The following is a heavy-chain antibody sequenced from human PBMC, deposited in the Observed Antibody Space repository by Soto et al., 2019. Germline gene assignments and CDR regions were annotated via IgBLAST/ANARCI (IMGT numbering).Heavy chain of an antibody. J-gene: IGHJ6*02. D-gene: IGHD2-15*01. Sequence: QITVKESGPTLVKPTQTLTLTCTFSGFSLSSTGVGVAWIRQPPGKALEWLALIYWDDDERYRPSLRSRLTITKDTSKNQVVLTMTNVDPVDTATYFCTHKGGRGAGMDVWGPGTPGTVSS. CDR2: IYWDDDE. CDR3: THKGGRGAGMDV. CDR1: GFSLSSTGVG. V-gene: IGHV2-5*02.